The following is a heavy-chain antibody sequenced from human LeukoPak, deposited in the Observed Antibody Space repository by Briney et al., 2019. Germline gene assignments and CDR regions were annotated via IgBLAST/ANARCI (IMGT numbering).Heavy chain of an antibody. CDR3: TKDAPDSGGWFFFDS. J-gene: IGHJ4*02. Sequence: GGSLRLSCAASGFAFSTYAMNWVRQAPGKGLEWVSTISGIDTFYADSVKGRFTISRDNSKNTLYLQMISLRAEDTAVYYCTKDAPDSGGWFFFDSWGQGTLVTVSS. V-gene: IGHV3-23*01. CDR2: ISGIDT. D-gene: IGHD6-19*01. CDR1: GFAFSTYA.